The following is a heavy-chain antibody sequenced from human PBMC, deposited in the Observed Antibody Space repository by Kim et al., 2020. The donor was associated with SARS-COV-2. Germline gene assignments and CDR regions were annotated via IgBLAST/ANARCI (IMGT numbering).Heavy chain of an antibody. D-gene: IGHD2-15*01. CDR3: ARQVVSAWFNFDL. V-gene: IGHV4-39*01. Sequence: YYNLSLKNRLTISDDTSKKQFSLKVTSVTAADTAMYYCARQVVSAWFNFDLWGQGTMVTVSS. J-gene: IGHJ3*01.